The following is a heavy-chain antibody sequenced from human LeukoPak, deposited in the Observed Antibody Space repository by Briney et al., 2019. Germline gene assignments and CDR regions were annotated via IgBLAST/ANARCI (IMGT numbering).Heavy chain of an antibody. V-gene: IGHV3-21*01. D-gene: IGHD3-22*01. CDR3: ARDLRAHSSGYYRFDP. CDR1: GFTFSSYS. Sequence: PGGSLRLSCAASGFTFSSYSMNWVRQAPGKGLEWVSSISSSSSSYIYYADSVKGRFTISRDNAKNSLYLQMNSLRAEDTAVYYCARDLRAHSSGYYRFDPWGQGTLVTVSS. J-gene: IGHJ5*02. CDR2: ISSSSSSYI.